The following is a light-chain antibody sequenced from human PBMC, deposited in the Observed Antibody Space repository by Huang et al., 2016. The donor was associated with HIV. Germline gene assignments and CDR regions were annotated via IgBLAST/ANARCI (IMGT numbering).Light chain of an antibody. J-gene: IGKJ3*01. CDR1: QGISSY. V-gene: IGKV1-9*01. Sequence: IQLTHAPSSLSASVGDRVTITRRASQGISSYLAWYQQKPGKAPKLLIDAASALESGVPSRVSGSGSGTDCTLTISSLQPEDFASYYCQQLNSYPFTFGPGTKVDIK. CDR3: QQLNSYPFT. CDR2: AAS.